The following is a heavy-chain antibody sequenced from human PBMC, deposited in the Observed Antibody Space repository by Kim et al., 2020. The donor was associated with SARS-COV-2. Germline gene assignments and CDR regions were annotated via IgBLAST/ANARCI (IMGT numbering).Heavy chain of an antibody. Sequence: GGSLRLSCAASGFTFSSYAMSWVRQAPGKGLEWVSAISGSGGSTYYADSVKGRFTISRDNSKNTLYLQMNSLRAEDTAVYYCAKGPWVAGGYYYYGMDVWGQGTTVTVSS. CDR1: GFTFSSYA. CDR2: ISGSGGST. J-gene: IGHJ6*02. CDR3: AKGPWVAGGYYYYGMDV. V-gene: IGHV3-23*01. D-gene: IGHD2-15*01.